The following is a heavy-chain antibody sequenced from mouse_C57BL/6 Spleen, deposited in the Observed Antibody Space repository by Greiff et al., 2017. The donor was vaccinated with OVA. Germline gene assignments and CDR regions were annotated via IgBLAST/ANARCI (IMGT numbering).Heavy chain of an antibody. V-gene: IGHV1-26*01. J-gene: IGHJ2*01. CDR2: INPNNGGT. Sequence: VQLQQSGPELVKPGASVKISCKASGYTFTDYYMNWVKQSHGKSLEWIGDINPNNGGTSYNQKFKGKATLTVDKSSSTAYMELRSLTSEDSAVYYCARCGYYEWDDWGQGTTLTVSS. CDR1: GYTFTDYY. D-gene: IGHD2-3*01. CDR3: ARCGYYEWDD.